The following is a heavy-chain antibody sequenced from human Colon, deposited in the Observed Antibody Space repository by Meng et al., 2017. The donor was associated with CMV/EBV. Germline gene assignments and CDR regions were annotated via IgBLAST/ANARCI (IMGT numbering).Heavy chain of an antibody. CDR3: ARAQSSGFGGDF. J-gene: IGHJ4*02. CDR1: GYSFTTYG. V-gene: IGHV1-18*01. D-gene: IGHD3-10*01. Sequence: ASVKVSCKASGYSFTTYGISWVRQAPGQGLEWMAWINTYNGNTDYAQKFQGRVTLTTDASATTAYMELRGLTSDDTALYYCARAQSSGFGGDFWGQGPLVTVSS. CDR2: INTYNGNT.